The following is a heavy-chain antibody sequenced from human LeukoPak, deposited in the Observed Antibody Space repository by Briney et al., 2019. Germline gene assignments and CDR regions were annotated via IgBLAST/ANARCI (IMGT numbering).Heavy chain of an antibody. CDR2: NRDAVNSR. Sequence: GGPLRLSWVAAGFTFSSYGMHWVRQIPGKGLEWVALNRDAVNSRDYADSVKGRFTISRDNSKNTVYLQMNSLRGEDKAVYYCTRGYYYYMDVWGKGTTVTISS. CDR3: TRGYYYYMDV. CDR1: GFTFSSYG. J-gene: IGHJ6*03. V-gene: IGHV3-30*02.